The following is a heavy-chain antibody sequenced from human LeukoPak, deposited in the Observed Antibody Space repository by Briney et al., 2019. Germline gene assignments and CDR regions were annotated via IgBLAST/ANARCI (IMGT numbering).Heavy chain of an antibody. V-gene: IGHV1-46*01. J-gene: IGHJ2*01. Sequence: ASVKVSCKASGYSFTRYFIHWVRQAPGQGLEWMGIINPSGGSTSYAQKFQGRVTMTRDTSTSTVYMELSSLRSDDTAVYYCARRLRGSGYYDFDLWGRGTLVTVSS. D-gene: IGHD3-22*01. CDR2: INPSGGST. CDR1: GYSFTRYF. CDR3: ARRLRGSGYYDFDL.